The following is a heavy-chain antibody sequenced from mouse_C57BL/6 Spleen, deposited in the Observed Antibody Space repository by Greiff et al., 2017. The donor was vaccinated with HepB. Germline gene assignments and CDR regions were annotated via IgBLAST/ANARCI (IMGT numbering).Heavy chain of an antibody. Sequence: EVQGVESGGGLVKPGGSLKLSCAASGFTFSSYAMPWVRQTPEKRLEWVATISDGGSYTYYPDNVKGRFTISRDNAKNNLYLQMSHLKSEDTAMYYGARDYYGTPFAYWGQGTLVTVSA. CDR2: ISDGGSYT. CDR1: GFTFSSYA. D-gene: IGHD1-1*01. J-gene: IGHJ3*01. V-gene: IGHV5-4*01. CDR3: ARDYYGTPFAY.